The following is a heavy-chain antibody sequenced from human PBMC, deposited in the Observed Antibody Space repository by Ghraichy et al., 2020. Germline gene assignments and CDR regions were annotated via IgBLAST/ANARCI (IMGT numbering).Heavy chain of an antibody. J-gene: IGHJ4*02. CDR2: INHSGST. V-gene: IGHV4-34*01. Sequence: SETLSLTCAVYGGSFSDYYWSWIRQPPGRGLEWIGEINHSGSTNYNPSLKSRVTISVDTSKNQFSLKLSSVTAADTAVYYCARGHFSFDYWGQGTLVTVSS. CDR1: GGSFSDYY. CDR3: ARGHFSFDY. D-gene: IGHD2/OR15-2a*01.